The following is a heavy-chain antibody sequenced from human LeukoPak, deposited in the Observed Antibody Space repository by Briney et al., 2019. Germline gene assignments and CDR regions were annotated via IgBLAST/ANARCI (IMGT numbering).Heavy chain of an antibody. CDR3: AKSSTRYSGYEDY. CDR2: ISSSSSYI. CDR1: GFTFSSHS. J-gene: IGHJ4*02. V-gene: IGHV3-21*01. D-gene: IGHD5-12*01. Sequence: GGSLRLSCAASGFTFSSHSMNWVRPAPGKGLEWVSFISSSSSYIYYADSVKGRFTISRDNAKNSLYVQMNSLRAEDTAVYYCAKSSTRYSGYEDYWGQGTLVTVSS.